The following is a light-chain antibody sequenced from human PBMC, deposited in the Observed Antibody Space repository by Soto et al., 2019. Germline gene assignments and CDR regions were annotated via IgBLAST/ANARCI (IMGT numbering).Light chain of an antibody. CDR2: GAF. J-gene: IGKJ5*01. Sequence: EIVLTQSPGTLSLSPGERATLSCRASPIVTNYLAWYQQKPGQPPRLLIYGAFNRAAGIPARFSGSGSGTDFTLTISSLEPEDSAVYYCQQRNIWPPVTFGQGTRLEIK. CDR3: QQRNIWPPVT. CDR1: PIVTNY. V-gene: IGKV3-11*01.